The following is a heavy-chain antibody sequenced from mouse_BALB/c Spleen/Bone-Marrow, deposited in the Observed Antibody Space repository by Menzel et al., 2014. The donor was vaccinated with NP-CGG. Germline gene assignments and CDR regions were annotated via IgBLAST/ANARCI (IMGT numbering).Heavy chain of an antibody. V-gene: IGHV1S130*01. J-gene: IGHJ2*01. Sequence: VQLQQPGSELVRPGASVKLSCKASGYTFTRSWMHWAKQRPGQGLEWIGEIHPNSGNTNYNEKFKGKATLTEDTSSSTAYVDLRSLTSEESAVYSCAREPRRGYYFDYWGQGPTLTVSS. CDR2: IHPNSGNT. CDR1: GYTFTRSW. D-gene: IGHD3-1*01. CDR3: AREPRRGYYFDY.